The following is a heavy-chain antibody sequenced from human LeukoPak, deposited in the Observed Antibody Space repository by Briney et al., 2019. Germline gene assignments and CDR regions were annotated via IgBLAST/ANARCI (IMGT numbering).Heavy chain of an antibody. CDR2: ISSSSSYI. CDR1: GFTFSSYS. V-gene: IGHV3-21*01. J-gene: IGHJ4*02. CDR3: ARDSVGAVAGTNY. D-gene: IGHD6-19*01. Sequence: PGGSLRLSCAASGFTFSSYSMNWVRQAPGKGLEWVSSISSSSSYIYYADSVKGRFTISRDNAKNSLYLQMNSLRAEDTAVYYCARDSVGAVAGTNYWGQGTLVTVSS.